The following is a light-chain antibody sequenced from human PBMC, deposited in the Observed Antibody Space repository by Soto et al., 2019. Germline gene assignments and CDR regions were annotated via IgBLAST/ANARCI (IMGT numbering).Light chain of an antibody. V-gene: IGKV3-20*01. J-gene: IGKJ3*01. CDR2: GSS. CDR3: QQYGTPLST. Sequence: IVLTQTPGTLSLSPGERATLSCGASNSITKNFLASYQQKPSQAPRLLIYGSSSTATGVPDRLSGSASGTDVTLTISRLEPGDFAKYYCQQYGTPLSTFGPGSKVDIK. CDR1: NSITKNF.